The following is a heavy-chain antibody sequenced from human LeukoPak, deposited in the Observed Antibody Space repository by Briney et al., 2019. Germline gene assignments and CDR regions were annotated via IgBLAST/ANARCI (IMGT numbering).Heavy chain of an antibody. D-gene: IGHD6-6*01. CDR1: GFTFSSYA. CDR3: AKGTSSSAYYYYGMDV. V-gene: IGHV3-23*01. CDR2: ISGSGGST. J-gene: IGHJ6*02. Sequence: GGSLRLSCAASGFTFSSYAMSWVRQGPGKGLEWVSAISGSGGSTYYADSVKGRFTISRDNSKNTLYLQMNSLRAEDTAVYYCAKGTSSSAYYYYGMDVWGQGTTVTVSS.